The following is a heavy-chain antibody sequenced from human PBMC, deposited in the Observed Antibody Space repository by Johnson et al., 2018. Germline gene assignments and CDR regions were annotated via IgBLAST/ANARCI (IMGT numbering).Heavy chain of an antibody. Sequence: QVQLQQWGAGLLKHSETLSLTCAVYGGSFSGYYYTWFRQPPGKGLEWIGEITHSGRPDYIPSLKRRVPISVDTSKNKVSLRLSAVTAAATAVYYCARGQSYDSGWNRFDYYYMDVWGKGATVTVSS. CDR2: ITHSGRP. CDR3: ARGQSYDSGWNRFDYYYMDV. V-gene: IGHV4-34*01. D-gene: IGHD6-19*01. J-gene: IGHJ6*03. CDR1: GGSFSGYY.